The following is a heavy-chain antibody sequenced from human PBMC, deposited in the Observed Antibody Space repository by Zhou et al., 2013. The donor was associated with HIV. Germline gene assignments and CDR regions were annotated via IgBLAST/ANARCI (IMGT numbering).Heavy chain of an antibody. CDR2: INPSAGTT. J-gene: IGHJ4*02. CDR3: ARDRRPSQYYFEY. CDR1: GGTFSSYA. V-gene: IGHV1-46*03. Sequence: QVQLVQSGAEVKKPGSSVKVSCKASGGTFSSYAISWVRQAPGQGLEWMGMINPSAGTTSYAQRFQGRVTMTRDTSTSTVYMELSSLRSEDTAIYYCARDRRPSQYYFEYWGQGTLVTVSS. D-gene: IGHD6-6*01.